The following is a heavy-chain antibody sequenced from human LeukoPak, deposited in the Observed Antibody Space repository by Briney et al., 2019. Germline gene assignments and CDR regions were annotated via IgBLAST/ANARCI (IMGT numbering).Heavy chain of an antibody. CDR3: ARHLSYYGLGY. J-gene: IGHJ4*02. Sequence: SETLSLTCTVSGGSISSYYWSWIRQPPGKGLEWIGYIYYSGSTNYNPSLKSRVTISVDTSKNQFSLKLSSVTAADTAVYYCARHLSYYGLGYWGQGTLVTVSS. CDR2: IYYSGST. D-gene: IGHD1-26*01. V-gene: IGHV4-59*08. CDR1: GGSISSYY.